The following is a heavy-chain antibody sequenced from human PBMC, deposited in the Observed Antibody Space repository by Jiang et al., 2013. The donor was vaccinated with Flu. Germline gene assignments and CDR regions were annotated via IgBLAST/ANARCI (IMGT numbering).Heavy chain of an antibody. CDR2: IYYSGST. CDR3: ARGESGSYRGSNWFDP. CDR1: GGSISSYY. Sequence: PGLVKPSETLSLTCTVSGGSISSYYWSWIRQPPGKGLEWIGYIYYSGSTNXNPSLKSRVTISVDTSKNQFSLKLSSVTAADTAVYYCARGESGSYRGSNWFDPWGQGTLVTVSS. V-gene: IGHV4-59*01. D-gene: IGHD1-26*01. J-gene: IGHJ5*02.